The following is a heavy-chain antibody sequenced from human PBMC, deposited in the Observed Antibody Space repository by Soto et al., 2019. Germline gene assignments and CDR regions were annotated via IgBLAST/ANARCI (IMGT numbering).Heavy chain of an antibody. CDR3: ARGRDSSWYYCLDV. J-gene: IGHJ6*02. CDR1: GFTFSSYG. Sequence: GGSMRLSCAASGFTFSSYGMHWVRPAPGKGLEWGAVIWYDGSNKYYADSVKGRFTISRDNSKNTLYLQMNSLRAEATAVYYCARGRDSSWYYCLDVWGRVTTVTVAS. V-gene: IGHV3-33*01. D-gene: IGHD6-13*01. CDR2: IWYDGSNK.